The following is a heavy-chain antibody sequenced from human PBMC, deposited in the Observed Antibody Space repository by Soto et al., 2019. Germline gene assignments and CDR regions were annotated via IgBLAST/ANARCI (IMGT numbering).Heavy chain of an antibody. CDR3: AKLVVPADVPWVFAFDI. CDR2: ISYDGSNK. D-gene: IGHD2-2*01. Sequence: GGSLRLSCAASGFTFSSYGMHWVRQAPGKGLEWVAVISYDGSNKYYADSVKGRFTISRDNSKNTLYLQMNSLRAEDTAVYYCAKLVVPADVPWVFAFDIWGQGTMVTVSS. V-gene: IGHV3-30*18. J-gene: IGHJ3*02. CDR1: GFTFSSYG.